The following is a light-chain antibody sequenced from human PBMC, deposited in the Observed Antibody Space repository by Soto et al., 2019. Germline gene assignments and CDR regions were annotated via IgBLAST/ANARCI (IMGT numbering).Light chain of an antibody. CDR3: QQYYSTPS. CDR2: GAS. Sequence: EIVMTQSPATLSLSPGERATLSCRASQSISNKLAWYQQKPGQAPRRLIYGASTRATGIPARFSGSGSGTEFSLTISSLQSEDFAVYYCQQYYSTPSFGGGTKVEIK. CDR1: QSISNK. V-gene: IGKV3-15*01. J-gene: IGKJ4*01.